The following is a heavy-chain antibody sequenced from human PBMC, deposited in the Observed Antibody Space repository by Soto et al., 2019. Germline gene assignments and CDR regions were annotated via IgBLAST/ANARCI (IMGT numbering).Heavy chain of an antibody. Sequence: LSLTCSVSGASIRDGDYYWSWLRQPPGKGPEWIGIIDYTGGTHYNPTLTGPVSMSVDTSANQFSLKVNFVTAADSAVYYCARVGYGDYGRGYYFDFWGPGILVTVSS. CDR2: IDYTGGT. D-gene: IGHD4-17*01. V-gene: IGHV4-30-4*01. CDR1: GASIRDGDYY. J-gene: IGHJ4*02. CDR3: ARVGYGDYGRGYYFDF.